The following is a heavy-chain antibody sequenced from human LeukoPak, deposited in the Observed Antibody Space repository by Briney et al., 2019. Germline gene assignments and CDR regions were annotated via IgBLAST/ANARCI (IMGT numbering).Heavy chain of an antibody. V-gene: IGHV4-39*07. Sequence: SETLSLTCSVSGDSMNSGSYYWGWIRQPPGKGLEWIGSIFYSGSTYYTPSLKSRVTMSLDTSKNQFSLRLTSVTAADTAVYYCARQIAVVEPTDPNWFDSWGQGTLVTVSS. J-gene: IGHJ5*01. CDR3: ARQIAVVEPTDPNWFDS. D-gene: IGHD2-21*01. CDR2: IFYSGST. CDR1: GDSMNSGSYY.